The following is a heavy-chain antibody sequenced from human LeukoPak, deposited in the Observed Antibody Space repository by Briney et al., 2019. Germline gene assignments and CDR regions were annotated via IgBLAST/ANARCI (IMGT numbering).Heavy chain of an antibody. V-gene: IGHV3-64*01. D-gene: IGHD2-15*01. CDR3: ARDRDGGFAFDI. CDR1: GFSFSNYV. J-gene: IGHJ3*02. Sequence: PGGSLRLSCAASGFSFSNYVMHWVRQAPGKGLEYVSAIMPNGETRGYANSMKGRFTISRDNSKNTLYLQMGSLRAEDMAIYYCARDRDGGFAFDIWGQGTQVTVSS. CDR2: IMPNGETR.